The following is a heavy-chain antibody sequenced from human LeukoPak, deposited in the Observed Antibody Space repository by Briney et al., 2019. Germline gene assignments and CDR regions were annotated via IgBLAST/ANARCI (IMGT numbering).Heavy chain of an antibody. CDR2: IIWKSGGI. Sequence: PGGPLRLSCAPSGFTFDVYAMLCVRAARGGGGVGGSDIIWKSGGIGYAHPVKGLCSISRDNAKTALYLQVNSLSGEDTALYHSANDISGYSSGRYLSFEYWGQGNLVTVSS. V-gene: IGHV3-9*01. J-gene: IGHJ4*02. D-gene: IGHD6-19*01. CDR1: GFTFDVYA. CDR3: ANDISGYSSGRYLSFEY.